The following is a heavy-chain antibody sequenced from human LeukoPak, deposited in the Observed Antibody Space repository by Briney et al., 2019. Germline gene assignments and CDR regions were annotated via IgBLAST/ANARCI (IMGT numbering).Heavy chain of an antibody. D-gene: IGHD3-22*01. CDR1: GYTLTELS. CDR3: AKRGSGYYIDY. V-gene: IGHV3-30*18. CDR2: ISYDGSNK. J-gene: IGHJ4*02. Sequence: SCKVSGYTLTELSMHWVRQAPGKGLEWVAIISYDGSNKYYTDSVRGRFTISRDNSKNTLHLQMNSLRAEDTAVYYCAKRGSGYYIDYWGQGTLVTVSS.